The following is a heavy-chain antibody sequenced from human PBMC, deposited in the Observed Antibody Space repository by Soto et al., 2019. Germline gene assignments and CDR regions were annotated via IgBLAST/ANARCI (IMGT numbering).Heavy chain of an antibody. CDR3: ATQTGLYYYGLDV. J-gene: IGHJ6*02. CDR2: ILYSGST. Sequence: SETLSLTCTVSGGSINAFFWSWVRQPPGKGLESIGYILYSGSTNYNPSLKSRVTISLDTSKTQFSLNLTSVTAADTAVYYCATQTGLYYYGLDVWGQGTMVTVSS. CDR1: GGSINAFF. V-gene: IGHV4-59*01.